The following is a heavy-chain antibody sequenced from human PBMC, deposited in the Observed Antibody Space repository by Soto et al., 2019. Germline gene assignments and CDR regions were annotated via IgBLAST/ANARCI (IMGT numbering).Heavy chain of an antibody. CDR2: IYDSWST. Sequence: SXTLSLACALSGGSISSGGYSWSWILLAPGKGLEWLGYIYDSWSTKYNPSLKSRVTISGDTPKNQFSLKLSSVTAADSAVYYCARPDVLTGSAFDIWGQGTMVTVSS. V-gene: IGHV4-61*08. CDR1: GGSISSGGYS. D-gene: IGHD3-9*01. CDR3: ARPDVLTGSAFDI. J-gene: IGHJ3*02.